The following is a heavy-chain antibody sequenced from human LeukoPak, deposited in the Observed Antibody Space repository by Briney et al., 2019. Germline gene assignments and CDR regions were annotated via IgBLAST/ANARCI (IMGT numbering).Heavy chain of an antibody. J-gene: IGHJ5*02. CDR1: GDSISSGDYY. V-gene: IGHV4-30-4*01. Sequence: PSQTLSLTCTVSGDSISSGDYYWSWIRQPPGKGLEWIGYIYYSGSTYYNPSLKSRVTISVDTSKNQFSLKLSSVTAADTAVYYCARDLREMATPEREPPEGWFDPWGQGTLVTVSS. D-gene: IGHD5-24*01. CDR3: ARDLREMATPEREPPEGWFDP. CDR2: IYYSGST.